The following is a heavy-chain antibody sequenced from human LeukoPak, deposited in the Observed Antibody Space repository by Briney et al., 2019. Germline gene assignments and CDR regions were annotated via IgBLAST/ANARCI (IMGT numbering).Heavy chain of an antibody. J-gene: IGHJ4*02. Sequence: GGSLRLSCAASGFTFNNAVMSWVRQAPGKGLEWVAAIDGGGGGRDYADSVKGRFTISRENSKNTLFLQMNSLRADDTAIYYCARRVEGTKDYWGQGTQVTVSS. CDR3: ARRVEGTKDY. V-gene: IGHV3-23*01. CDR1: GFTFNNAV. CDR2: IDGGGGGR.